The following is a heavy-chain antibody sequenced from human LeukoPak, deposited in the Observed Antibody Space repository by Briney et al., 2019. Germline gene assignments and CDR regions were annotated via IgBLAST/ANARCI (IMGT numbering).Heavy chain of an antibody. V-gene: IGHV3-30*18. J-gene: IGHJ3*02. CDR3: AKDRDGASDI. CDR1: GFTFSSYG. D-gene: IGHD5-24*01. Sequence: GRSLRLSCAASGFTFSSYGMHWVRQAPGKGLEWVAVISYDGSNKYYADSVKGRFTISRDNSKNTLYLQMNSLRAEDTAVYYCAKDRDGASDIWGQGTMVTVSS. CDR2: ISYDGSNK.